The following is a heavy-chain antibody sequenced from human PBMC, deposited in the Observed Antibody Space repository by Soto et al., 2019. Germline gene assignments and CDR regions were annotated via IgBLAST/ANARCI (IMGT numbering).Heavy chain of an antibody. D-gene: IGHD2-15*01. J-gene: IGHJ5*02. CDR2: IYYSGST. CDR3: ARVVVAIRWFDP. CDR1: GGSISSYY. V-gene: IGHV4-59*01. Sequence: SETLSLTCTVSGGSISSYYWSWIRQPPGKGLEWIGYIYYSGSTNYNPSLKSRVTISVDTSKNQFSLKLSSVTAADTAVYYCARVVVAIRWFDPWGQGTLVTVSS.